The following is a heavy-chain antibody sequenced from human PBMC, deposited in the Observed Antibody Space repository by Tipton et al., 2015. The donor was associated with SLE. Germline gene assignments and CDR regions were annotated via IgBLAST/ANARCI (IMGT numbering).Heavy chain of an antibody. D-gene: IGHD3-3*01. V-gene: IGHV1-46*01. CDR2: INPSGGST. CDR1: GYTFTSYY. J-gene: IGHJ6*02. Sequence: QVQLVQSGAEVKKPGASVKVSCKASGYTFTSYYMHWVRQAPGQGLEWMGIINPSGGSTSYAQKFQGRVTMTRDTSTSTVYMELNSLRSEDTAMYYCARDRSQGDFWSGYSDYYYGMDVWGQGTTVTVSS. CDR3: ARDRSQGDFWSGYSDYYYGMDV.